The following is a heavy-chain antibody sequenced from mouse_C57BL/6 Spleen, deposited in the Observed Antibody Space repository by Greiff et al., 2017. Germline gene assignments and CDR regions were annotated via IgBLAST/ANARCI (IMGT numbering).Heavy chain of an antibody. V-gene: IGHV1-26*01. CDR3: ARPLLYDYYAMDY. Sequence: VQLQQSGPELVKPGASVKISCKASGYTFTDYYMNWVKQSHGKSLEWIGDINPNNGGTSYNQKFKGKATLTVDKSSSTAYMELRSLTSEDSAVYYCARPLLYDYYAMDYWGQGTSVTVSS. J-gene: IGHJ4*01. CDR2: INPNNGGT. D-gene: IGHD2-12*01. CDR1: GYTFTDYY.